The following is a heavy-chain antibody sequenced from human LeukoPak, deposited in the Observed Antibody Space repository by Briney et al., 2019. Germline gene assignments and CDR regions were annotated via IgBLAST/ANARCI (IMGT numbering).Heavy chain of an antibody. V-gene: IGHV1-69*13. CDR2: IIPILGTA. CDR1: GGTFSNYA. D-gene: IGHD1-7*01. Sequence: SVKVSCKASGGTFSNYAISWVRQAPGQGLEWMGGIIPILGTANNAQKFQGRVAITADESTSTAYMELSSLRSEDTAVYYCARDWGLIGTTDWGGHENWFDPWGQGTLVTVSS. CDR3: ARDWGLIGTTDWGGHENWFDP. J-gene: IGHJ5*02.